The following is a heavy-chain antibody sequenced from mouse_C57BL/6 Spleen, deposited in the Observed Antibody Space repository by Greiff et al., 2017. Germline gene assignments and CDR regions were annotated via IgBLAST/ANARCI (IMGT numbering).Heavy chain of an antibody. CDR1: GFSLTSYG. CDR3: AKNLKGSSYNYAMDY. CDR2: IWSGGST. D-gene: IGHD1-1*01. J-gene: IGHJ4*01. Sequence: QVQLKQSGPGLVQPSQSLSITCTVSGFSLTSYGVHWVRQSPGKGLEWLGVIWSGGSTDYNAAFMSRLSITKDNSKSQVFFKMNSLQADDTAIYYCAKNLKGSSYNYAMDYWGQGTSVTVSS. V-gene: IGHV2-5*01.